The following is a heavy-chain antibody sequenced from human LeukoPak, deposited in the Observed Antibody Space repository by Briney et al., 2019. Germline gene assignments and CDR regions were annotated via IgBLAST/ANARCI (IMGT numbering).Heavy chain of an antibody. D-gene: IGHD5-24*01. CDR3: AGEWRWLQLGY. CDR1: GFTFSSYW. Sequence: GGSLRLSCAASGFTFSSYWMSWVRQAPGKGLEWVANIKQDGSEKYYVDSVKGRFTISRDNAKNSLCLQMNSLRAEDTAVYYCAGEWRWLQLGYWGQGTLVTVSS. CDR2: IKQDGSEK. J-gene: IGHJ4*02. V-gene: IGHV3-7*01.